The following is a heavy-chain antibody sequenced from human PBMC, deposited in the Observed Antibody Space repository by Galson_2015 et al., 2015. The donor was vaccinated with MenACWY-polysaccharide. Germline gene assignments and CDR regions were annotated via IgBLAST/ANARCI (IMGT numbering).Heavy chain of an antibody. Sequence: SLRLSCAASGFTVSSNYMSWVRQAPGKGLEWVSVISSGGDTYYADSVKGRFTISRDNSENTLYLQMNSLRSEDTAVYYCARDTTLDYWGRGTLVTVSS. CDR2: ISSGGDT. D-gene: IGHD1-26*01. V-gene: IGHV3-66*02. CDR1: GFTVSSNY. CDR3: ARDTTLDY. J-gene: IGHJ4*02.